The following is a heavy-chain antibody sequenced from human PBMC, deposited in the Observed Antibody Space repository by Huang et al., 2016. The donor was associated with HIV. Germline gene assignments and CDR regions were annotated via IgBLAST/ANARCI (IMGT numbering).Heavy chain of an antibody. J-gene: IGHJ4*02. Sequence: QVQLVQSRAEVKKPGASVKVSCKVSEYTLNELSIHWVCQPPGKGLEWMGGFEPEISETIYAQKFQGRVTMTEDTSTETAFMELSGLRPEDTAVYYCATGFDVFFDFWGQGTLVTVSS. CDR1: EYTLNELS. CDR3: ATGFDVFFDF. V-gene: IGHV1-24*01. CDR2: FEPEISET. D-gene: IGHD3-9*01.